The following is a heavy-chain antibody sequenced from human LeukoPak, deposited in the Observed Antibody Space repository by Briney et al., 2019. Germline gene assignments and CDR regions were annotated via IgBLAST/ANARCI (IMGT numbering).Heavy chain of an antibody. CDR1: GFTFSSYG. CDR2: IRYDGSNK. D-gene: IGHD4-17*01. CDR3: ARRGYGDYSFDY. V-gene: IGHV3-30*02. Sequence: GGSLRLSRAASGFTFSSYGMHWVRQAPGKGLEWVAFIRYDGSNKYYADSVKGRFTISRDNSKNTLYLQMNSLGAEDTAVYYCARRGYGDYSFDYWGQGTLVTVSS. J-gene: IGHJ4*02.